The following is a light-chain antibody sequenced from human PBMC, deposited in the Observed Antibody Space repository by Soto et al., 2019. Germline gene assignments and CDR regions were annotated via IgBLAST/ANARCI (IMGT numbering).Light chain of an antibody. CDR2: DAS. J-gene: IGKJ3*01. CDR1: QSVSSY. V-gene: IGKV3-11*01. CDR3: QQRSNWLFT. Sequence: EIVMTQSPATLSLSPGERATLSCRASQSVSSYLAWYQQKPGQAPRLLIYDASNRATGIPARFSGRWSGTYFPLTSRSLDPEDFAVYYCQQRSNWLFTFGPGTKVDIK.